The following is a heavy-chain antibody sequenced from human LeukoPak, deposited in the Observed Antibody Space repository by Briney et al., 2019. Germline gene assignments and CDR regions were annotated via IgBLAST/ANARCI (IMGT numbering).Heavy chain of an antibody. V-gene: IGHV3-23*01. CDR3: AKDHRQWLPSYYFDY. CDR1: GFTFSSYA. CDR2: ISGSGGST. D-gene: IGHD6-19*01. J-gene: IGHJ4*02. Sequence: PGGSLRLSCAASGFTFSSYAMSWVRQAHGKGLEWVSAISGSGGSTYYADSVKGRFTISRDNSKNTLYLQMNSLRAEDTAVYYCAKDHRQWLPSYYFDYWGQGTLVTVSS.